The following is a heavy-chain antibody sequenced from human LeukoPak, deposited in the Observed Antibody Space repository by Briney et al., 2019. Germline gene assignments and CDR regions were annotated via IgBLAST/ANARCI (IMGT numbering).Heavy chain of an antibody. V-gene: IGHV3-23*01. Sequence: GGSLRLSCAASGFTFISYAMSWVRQAPGKGPEWVSAISGSGGSTYYADSVKGRFTISRDNSKNTLYLQMNSLRAEDTAVYYCAKDRRIDFWSGYFDYWGQGTLVTVSS. CDR1: GFTFISYA. CDR2: ISGSGGST. D-gene: IGHD3-3*01. J-gene: IGHJ4*02. CDR3: AKDRRIDFWSGYFDY.